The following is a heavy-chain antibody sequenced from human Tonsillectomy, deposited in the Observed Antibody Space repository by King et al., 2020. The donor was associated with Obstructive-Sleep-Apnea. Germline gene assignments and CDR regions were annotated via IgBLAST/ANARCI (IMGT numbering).Heavy chain of an antibody. J-gene: IGHJ4*02. D-gene: IGHD3-22*01. CDR2: IKDRTSGGTT. Sequence: VQLVESGGGLVKPGGSLRLSCAASGFTFNNAWMSWVRQDPGKGLEWVGRIKDRTSGGTTDYVAPVKGRFSISRDDSKNTVYLQMSSLKTEDTALYYCTTDPGDSSGHGPGYWGQGTLFTVSS. V-gene: IGHV3-15*01. CDR1: GFTFNNAW. CDR3: TTDPGDSSGHGPGY.